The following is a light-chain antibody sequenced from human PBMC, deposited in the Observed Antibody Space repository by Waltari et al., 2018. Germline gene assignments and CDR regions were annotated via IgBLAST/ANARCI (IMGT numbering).Light chain of an antibody. Sequence: IVMTHPPASLPLSPGERPTLACRARRSAISYLLWYQQKPGQAARLVIYDASSSATGIPDRFSSSRSWTDFTLTISSLEPEDFAVYYCQHRANRPPWTFGQGTKVEV. CDR3: QHRANRPPWT. CDR2: DAS. V-gene: IGKV3-11*01. J-gene: IGKJ1*01. CDR1: RSAISY.